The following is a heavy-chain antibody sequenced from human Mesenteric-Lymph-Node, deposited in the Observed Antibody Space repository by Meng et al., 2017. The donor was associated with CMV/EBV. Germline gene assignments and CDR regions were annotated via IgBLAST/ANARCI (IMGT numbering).Heavy chain of an antibody. Sequence: ASVKVSCKASGYTFTGYYMHWVRQAPGQGLEWMGWINPNSGGTNYAQKFQGRVTMTRDTSISTAYMELSRLRSDDTAVYYCARGLIVVVIAPFDPWGQGTLVTVSS. CDR2: INPNSGGT. V-gene: IGHV1-2*02. J-gene: IGHJ5*02. D-gene: IGHD2-21*01. CDR3: ARGLIVVVIAPFDP. CDR1: GYTFTGYY.